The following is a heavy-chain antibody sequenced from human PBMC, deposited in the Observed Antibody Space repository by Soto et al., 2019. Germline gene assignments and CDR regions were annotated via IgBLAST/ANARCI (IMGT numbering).Heavy chain of an antibody. Sequence: EVQLLDSGGGLVQPGESLRLSCAASGFTFGSRAMTWIRQTPGKGLEWVSTISGDGDVTFYADSMKGRVTISRDNSKSTLYLQMAGLRVEDTALYYCALVGHMSWFEYWGQGTLVTVSS. J-gene: IGHJ4*02. CDR2: ISGDGDVT. CDR3: ALVGHMSWFEY. D-gene: IGHD2-21*01. CDR1: GFTFGSRA. V-gene: IGHV3-23*01.